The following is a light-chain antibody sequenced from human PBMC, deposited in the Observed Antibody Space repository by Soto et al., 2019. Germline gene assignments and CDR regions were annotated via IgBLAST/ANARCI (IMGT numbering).Light chain of an antibody. CDR1: QSIDTY. CDR3: QQYDQWPRGT. V-gene: IGKV3-15*01. CDR2: GAS. Sequence: EIVLTQSPAALSVAPGERATRSCRASQSIDTYLAWYQQKPGQAPRPLIYGASNRATGIPARFSGSGSGTEFTLTISSLQSEDFAVYYCQQYDQWPRGTFGQGTKLEI. J-gene: IGKJ2*01.